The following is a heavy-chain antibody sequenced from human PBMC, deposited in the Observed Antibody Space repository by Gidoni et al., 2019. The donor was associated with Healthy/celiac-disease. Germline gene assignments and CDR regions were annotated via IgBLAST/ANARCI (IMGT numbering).Heavy chain of an antibody. CDR3: ARDLIPIAGSSSWPIFGADY. CDR1: GFTFSSYS. V-gene: IGHV3-21*01. CDR2: ISSSSSYI. J-gene: IGHJ4*02. Sequence: EVQLVESGGGLVTPGGSLRLSCAASGFTFSSYSMTWVRQAPGKGLEWVSSISSSSSYIYYADSVKGRFTISRDNAKNSLYLQMNSLRAEDTAVYYCARDLIPIAGSSSWPIFGADYWGQGTLVTVSS. D-gene: IGHD6-13*01.